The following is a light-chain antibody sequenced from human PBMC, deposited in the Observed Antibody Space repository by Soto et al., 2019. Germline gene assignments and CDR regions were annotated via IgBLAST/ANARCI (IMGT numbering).Light chain of an antibody. J-gene: IGLJ1*01. V-gene: IGLV2-8*01. CDR3: SSYAGGNNLV. CDR1: SSDVGGYSY. Sequence: QSALTQPPSASGSPGQSVTISCTGTSSDVGGYSYVSWYQQHPGKAPKLLIYEVTERPSGVPDRFSGSKSDNTASLTVSGLQAEDEADYYCSSYAGGNNLVFGTGTKVTVL. CDR2: EVT.